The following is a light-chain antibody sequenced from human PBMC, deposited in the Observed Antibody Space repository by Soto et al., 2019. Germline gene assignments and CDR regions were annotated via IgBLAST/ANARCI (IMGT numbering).Light chain of an antibody. CDR2: GAS. J-gene: IGKJ1*01. V-gene: IGKV3-15*01. CDR1: QSISSN. Sequence: EIVMTQSPATLSVSPGERATLSCRASQSISSNLARYQQKPGQTPRLLIYGASTRATGIPARFSGSGSGTEFTLTISSLQTEDFAVYYCPHSGNWPRTFGQGTKVEIK. CDR3: PHSGNWPRT.